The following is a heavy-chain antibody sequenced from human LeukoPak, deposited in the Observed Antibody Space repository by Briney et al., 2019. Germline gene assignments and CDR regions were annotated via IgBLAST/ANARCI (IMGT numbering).Heavy chain of an antibody. CDR2: IDHRGDT. CDR3: ARGATVSETGYFDF. D-gene: IGHD1-26*01. CDR1: GGSFSRYY. J-gene: IGHJ4*03. Sequence: SETLSLTCAVYGGSFSRYYWSWIRQSPGKGLEWIAEIDHRGDTNYNPSVKSRVTISVDTSKNQFSLKVRSLSAADTAVYYCARGATVSETGYFDFWGQGTLVTVSS. V-gene: IGHV4-34*01.